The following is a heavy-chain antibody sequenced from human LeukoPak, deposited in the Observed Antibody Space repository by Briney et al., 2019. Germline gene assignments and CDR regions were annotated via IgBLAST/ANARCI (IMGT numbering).Heavy chain of an antibody. CDR2: IDHRGDT. CDR3: ARGATVSETGYFDF. D-gene: IGHD1-26*01. CDR1: GGSFSRYY. J-gene: IGHJ4*03. Sequence: SETLSLTCAVYGGSFSRYYWSWIRQSPGKGLEWIAEIDHRGDTNYNPSVKSRVTISVDTSKNQFSLKVRSLSAADTAVYYCARGATVSETGYFDFWGQGTLVTVSS. V-gene: IGHV4-34*01.